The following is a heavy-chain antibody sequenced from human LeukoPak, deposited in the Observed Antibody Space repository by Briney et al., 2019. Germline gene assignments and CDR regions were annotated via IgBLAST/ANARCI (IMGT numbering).Heavy chain of an antibody. CDR2: IYYSGST. D-gene: IGHD3-10*01. Sequence: SQTLSLTCTVSGGSISSGGYYWSWIRQHPGKGLEWIGYIYYSGSTYYNPSLKSRVTISVDTSKNQFSLKLSSVTAAETAVYYCARVGNYYGSGSYFNGWGQGTLVTVSS. V-gene: IGHV4-31*03. CDR1: GGSISSGGYY. CDR3: ARVGNYYGSGSYFNG. J-gene: IGHJ4*02.